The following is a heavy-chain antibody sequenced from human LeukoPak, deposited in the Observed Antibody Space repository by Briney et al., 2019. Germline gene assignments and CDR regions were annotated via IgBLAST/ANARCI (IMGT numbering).Heavy chain of an antibody. J-gene: IGHJ4*02. Sequence: SETLSLTCVVYGGSFSGYYWSWIRQPPGKGLEWIGEINHSGSTNYNPSLKSRVTISVDTSKNQFSLKLSSVTAADTAVYYCARTASSHFDYWGQGTLVTVSS. CDR1: GGSFSGYY. V-gene: IGHV4-34*01. CDR3: ARTASSHFDY. CDR2: INHSGST.